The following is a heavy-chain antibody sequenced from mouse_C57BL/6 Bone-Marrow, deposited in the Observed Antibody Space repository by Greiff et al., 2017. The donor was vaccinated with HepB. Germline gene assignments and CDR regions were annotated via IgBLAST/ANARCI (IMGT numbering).Heavy chain of an antibody. CDR2: IYPRSGNT. V-gene: IGHV1-81*01. D-gene: IGHD1-1*01. CDR1: GYTFTSYG. CDR3: ARGYGSSYDFDY. Sequence: VQLQESGAELARPGASVKLSCKASGYTFTSYGISWVKQRTGQGLEWIGEIYPRSGNTYYNEKFKGKATLTADKSSSTAYMGLRSLTSEDSAVYFCARGYGSSYDFDYWGQGTTLTVSS. J-gene: IGHJ2*01.